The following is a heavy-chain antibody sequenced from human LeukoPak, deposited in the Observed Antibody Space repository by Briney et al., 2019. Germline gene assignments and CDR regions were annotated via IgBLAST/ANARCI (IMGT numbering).Heavy chain of an antibody. CDR3: AREAVHYGSGSHDY. V-gene: IGHV4-4*07. CDR1: GGSISSYY. CDR2: MHSSGST. Sequence: SETLSLTCTVSGGSISSYYWSWIRQPAGKGLEWIGRMHSSGSTNYNPSIKSRVTMSLDTSKNQFSLKVDPVTAADTAMYYCAREAVHYGSGSHDYWGQGTLVAVSS. D-gene: IGHD3-10*01. J-gene: IGHJ4*02.